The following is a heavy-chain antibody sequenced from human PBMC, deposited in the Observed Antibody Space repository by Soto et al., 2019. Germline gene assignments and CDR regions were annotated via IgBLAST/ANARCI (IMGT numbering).Heavy chain of an antibody. CDR2: IKSKTDGGTT. CDR3: TTGRIVVVVAATEFADY. V-gene: IGHV3-15*01. CDR1: GFTFSSYS. Sequence: GGSLRLSCAASGFTFSSYSMNWVRQAPGKGLEWVGRIKSKTDGGTTDYAAPVKGRFTISRDDSKNTLYLQMNSLKTEDTAVYYCTTGRIVVVVAATEFADYWGQGTLVTVSS. J-gene: IGHJ4*02. D-gene: IGHD2-15*01.